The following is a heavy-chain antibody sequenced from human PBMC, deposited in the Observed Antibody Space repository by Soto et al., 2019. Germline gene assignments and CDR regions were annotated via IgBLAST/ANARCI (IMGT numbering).Heavy chain of an antibody. D-gene: IGHD1-1*01. Sequence: QLQLQESGPGLVKPSQTLSLTCDISGDSVSSTSSIWNWIRQSPSRGLEWLGRTYYRSKWHTDYAVSVRGRITINPDTPKNQFFLQLSSVTPDATAVYFCARDLHGTYYYDSWGQGTLVTVSS. J-gene: IGHJ4*02. CDR3: ARDLHGTYYYDS. CDR1: GDSVSSTSSI. CDR2: TYYRSKWHT. V-gene: IGHV6-1*01.